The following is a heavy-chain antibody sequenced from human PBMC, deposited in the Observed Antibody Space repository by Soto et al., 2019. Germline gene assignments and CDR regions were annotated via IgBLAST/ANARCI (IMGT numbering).Heavy chain of an antibody. CDR3: ARDPIFFYYGSGSYYNEMDV. CDR1: GGSISSGDYY. V-gene: IGHV4-30-4*01. CDR2: IYYSGST. Sequence: SETLSLTCTVSGGSISSGDYYWSWIRQPPGKGLEWIGYIYYSGSTYYNPSLKSRVTISVDTSKNQFSLKLSSVTAADTAVYYCARDPIFFYYGSGSYYNEMDVWGQGTTVTV. D-gene: IGHD3-10*01. J-gene: IGHJ6*02.